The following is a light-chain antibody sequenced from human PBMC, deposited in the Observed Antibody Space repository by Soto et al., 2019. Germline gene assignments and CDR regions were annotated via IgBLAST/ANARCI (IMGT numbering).Light chain of an antibody. CDR2: TTS. CDR3: QQSFRSPIA. J-gene: IGKJ5*01. Sequence: DIQMTQSPSSLSASVGDSVTITCRASQNINKYLNWYQHKPGKAPTLLIYTTSNLKSGVPSRFSGSGSGTDFTLTISSLQPEDFATYYCQQSFRSPIAFGQGTRLEIK. V-gene: IGKV1-39*01. CDR1: QNINKY.